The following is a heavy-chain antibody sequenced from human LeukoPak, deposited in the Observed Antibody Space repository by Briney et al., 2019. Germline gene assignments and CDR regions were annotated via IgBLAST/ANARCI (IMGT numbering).Heavy chain of an antibody. V-gene: IGHV3-23*01. CDR1: GFTFSSYA. CDR3: ARDPTSRILEGYFDY. CDR2: ISGSGGST. J-gene: IGHJ4*02. Sequence: PGGSLRLSCAASGFTFSSYAMSWVRQAPGKGLEWVSAISGSGGSTYYADSVKGRFTISRDNSKNTLYLQMNSLRAEDTAVYYCARDPTSRILEGYFDYWGQGTLVTVSS. D-gene: IGHD5/OR15-5a*01.